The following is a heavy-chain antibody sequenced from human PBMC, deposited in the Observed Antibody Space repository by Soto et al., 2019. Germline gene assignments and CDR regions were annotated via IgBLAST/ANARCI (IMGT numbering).Heavy chain of an antibody. Sequence: QVQLQQWGAGLLKPSETLSLTCAVYGGSFSGYYWSWIRQPPGKGLEWVAYISSSSSTIYYADSVKGRFTISRDNAKNSLYLQMNSLRDEDTAVYYCARDGYCVSTTCYFLPDVWGQGTTVTVSS. V-gene: IGHV3-11*04. CDR1: GGSFSGYY. CDR2: ISSSSSTI. D-gene: IGHD2-2*03. J-gene: IGHJ6*02. CDR3: ARDGYCVSTTCYFLPDV.